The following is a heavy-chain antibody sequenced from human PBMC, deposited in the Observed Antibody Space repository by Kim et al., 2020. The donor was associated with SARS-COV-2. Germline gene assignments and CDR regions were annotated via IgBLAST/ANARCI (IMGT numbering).Heavy chain of an antibody. J-gene: IGHJ4*02. D-gene: IGHD3-22*01. Sequence: GGSLRLSCAASGFTFSSYGMHWVRQAPGKGLEWVAVIWYDGSNKYYADSVKGRFTISRDNSKNTLYLQMNSLRAEDTAVYYCARGEHYYDSSGYYPIFDYWGQGTLVTVSS. CDR1: GFTFSSYG. V-gene: IGHV3-33*01. CDR3: ARGEHYYDSSGYYPIFDY. CDR2: IWYDGSNK.